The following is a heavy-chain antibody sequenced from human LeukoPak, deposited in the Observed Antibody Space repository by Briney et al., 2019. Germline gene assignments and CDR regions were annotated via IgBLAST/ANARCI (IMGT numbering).Heavy chain of an antibody. V-gene: IGHV3-66*01. CDR2: IYSGGST. Sequence: GGSLRLSCAASGFTVSSNYMSWVRQAPGKGLEWVSVIYSGGSTYYADSVKGRFTISRDNSKNTLYLQMNSLRAEDTAVYYCARDPFGSGSPLRNWGQGTLVTVSS. CDR1: GFTVSSNY. CDR3: ARDPFGSGSPLRN. D-gene: IGHD3-10*01. J-gene: IGHJ4*02.